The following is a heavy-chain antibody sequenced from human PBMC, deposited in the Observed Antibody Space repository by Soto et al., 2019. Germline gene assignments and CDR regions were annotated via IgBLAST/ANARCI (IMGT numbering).Heavy chain of an antibody. D-gene: IGHD4-4*01. CDR1: GGSISSHY. CDR2: IYYSGSP. V-gene: IGHV4-59*08. CDR3: AGGRDDYNGWFLDL. Sequence: PSETLSLTCTVSGGSISSHYRTWIRQSPGTGLEWLGYIYYSGSPTYNSSLESRVTISEDTSKNQLSLQLASVTAADTAGDYCAGGRDDYNGWFLDLWGRCTLVTVSS. J-gene: IGHJ2*01.